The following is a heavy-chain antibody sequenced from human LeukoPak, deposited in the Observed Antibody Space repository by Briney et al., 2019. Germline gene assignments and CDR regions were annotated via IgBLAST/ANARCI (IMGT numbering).Heavy chain of an antibody. V-gene: IGHV4-4*02. J-gene: IGHJ4*02. Sequence: SGTLSLTCAVSGGSISSSSFWSWVRQPPGKGLEWIGEIYHSGSTNYNPSLKSRVTISVDKSKNQFSLLLSSVTAADTAVYYCARSEPSFYFDSWGQGTLVTVSS. CDR2: IYHSGST. CDR1: GGSISSSSF. CDR3: ARSEPSFYFDS.